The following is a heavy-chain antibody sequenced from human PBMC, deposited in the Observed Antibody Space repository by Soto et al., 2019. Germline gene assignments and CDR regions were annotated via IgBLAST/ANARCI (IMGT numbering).Heavy chain of an antibody. CDR1: GGSISSYY. V-gene: IGHV4-59*01. CDR3: ARDLRPYSSSSVGPDYYGMDV. CDR2: ICYSGST. D-gene: IGHD6-6*01. J-gene: IGHJ6*02. Sequence: QVQLQESGPGLVKPSETLSLTCTVSGGSISSYYWSWIRQPPGKGLEWIGYICYSGSTNYNPSLKSRVTISVDTSKNQFSLKLSSVTAADTAVYYCARDLRPYSSSSVGPDYYGMDVWGQGTTVTVSS.